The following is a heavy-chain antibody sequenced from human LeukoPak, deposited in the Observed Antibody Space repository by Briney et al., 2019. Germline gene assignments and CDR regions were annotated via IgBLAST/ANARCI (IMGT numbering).Heavy chain of an antibody. Sequence: GGSLRLSCAASGFTFSSYAMHWVRQAPGKGLEWVAVISYDGSNKYYADSVKGRFTISRDNSKNMLYLQMNSLRAEDTAVYYCARDARGMIAHPMGAFDIRGQGTMVTVSS. V-gene: IGHV3-30*04. CDR1: GFTFSSYA. J-gene: IGHJ3*02. D-gene: IGHD3-22*01. CDR3: ARDARGMIAHPMGAFDI. CDR2: ISYDGSNK.